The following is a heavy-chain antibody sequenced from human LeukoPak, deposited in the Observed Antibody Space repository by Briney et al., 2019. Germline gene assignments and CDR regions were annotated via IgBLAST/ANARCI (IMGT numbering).Heavy chain of an antibody. D-gene: IGHD4-17*01. CDR1: GGSFSGYY. CDR3: ARGGRRNYGDYEVWFDP. V-gene: IGHV4-34*01. CDR2: INHSGST. J-gene: IGHJ5*02. Sequence: SETLSLTCAVYGGSFSGYYWSWIRQPPGKGLEWIGEINHSGSTNYNPSLKSRVTISVDTSKNQFSLKLSSVTAADTAVYCCARGGRRNYGDYEVWFDPWGQGTLVTVSS.